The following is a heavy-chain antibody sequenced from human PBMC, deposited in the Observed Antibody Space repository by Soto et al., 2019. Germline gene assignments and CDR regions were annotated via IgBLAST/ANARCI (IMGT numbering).Heavy chain of an antibody. V-gene: IGHV3-30*18. CDR2: MSDDGSKK. CDR1: GFSFSKYG. J-gene: IGHJ4*01. Sequence: QVQLVESGGGVVQPGRSLRLSCAASGFSFSKYGMHWVRQAPGKGLEWVAEMSDDGSKKYYGDSVKGRFTISRDNSKNTLNLLMEALRPEATVIYSCAKGLGETGGYYFDSGGQEPWSPSPQ. D-gene: IGHD3-16*01. CDR3: AKGLGETGGYYFDS.